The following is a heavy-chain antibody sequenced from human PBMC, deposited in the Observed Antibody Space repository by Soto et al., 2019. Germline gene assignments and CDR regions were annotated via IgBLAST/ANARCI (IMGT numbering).Heavy chain of an antibody. CDR2: VKDGGHT. CDR1: GGSLSGYY. D-gene: IGHD5-12*01. J-gene: IGHJ4*02. CDR3: ARGQEGVVATH. Sequence: QVQLRQWGAGLLKPSETLSLNCAVTGGSLSGYYWSWIRQPPGKGLEWVGEVKDGGHTNYSPSLRGRVTISXVASNNQFSLRLNSVTAADTGVYYCARGQEGVVATHWDQGSLVTVSS. V-gene: IGHV4-34*01.